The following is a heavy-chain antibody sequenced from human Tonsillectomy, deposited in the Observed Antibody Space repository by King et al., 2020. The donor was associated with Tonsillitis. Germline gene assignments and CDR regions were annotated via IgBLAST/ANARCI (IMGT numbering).Heavy chain of an antibody. CDR1: GFTFXAYG. CDR3: AKLTGTNAFDI. V-gene: IGHV3-30*02. D-gene: IGHD1-7*01. J-gene: IGHJ3*02. Sequence: VQXVESGGGVVQXGGSLRLSCAASGFTFXAYGMHWVRXAXGKXXXXXXXXXXXXXXXXXXDPXXXRXTXXRXNXKXTLYLXMNSLSAEDTAVYYCAKLTGTNAFDIWGQGTMVTVSS. CDR2: XXXXXXXX.